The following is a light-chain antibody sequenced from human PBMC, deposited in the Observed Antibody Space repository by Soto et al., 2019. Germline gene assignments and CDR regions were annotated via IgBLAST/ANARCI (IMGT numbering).Light chain of an antibody. J-gene: IGKJ5*01. CDR1: QRISTN. Sequence: ERVMTQSAATLSVCPGESATLSCRASQRISTNLAWYQHKRGQAPRLLIYGASTRATGIPAKFSGSGSGTDFTLTISSLEPEDSAVYYCQQRSNSPPWITFGQGTRLAI. CDR2: GAS. CDR3: QQRSNSPPWIT. V-gene: IGKV3-11*01.